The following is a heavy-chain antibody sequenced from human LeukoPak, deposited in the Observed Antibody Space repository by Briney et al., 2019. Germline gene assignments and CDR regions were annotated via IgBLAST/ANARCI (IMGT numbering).Heavy chain of an antibody. CDR1: GFTFSSYE. CDR2: ISSSGSTI. V-gene: IGHV3-48*03. J-gene: IGHJ4*02. D-gene: IGHD5-24*01. CDR3: AKDLADAYNFVFDY. Sequence: PGGSLRLSCAASGFTFSSYEMNWVRQAPGKGLEWVSYISSSGSTIYYADSVKGRFTISRDNSKNTLYLQMNSLRAEDTAVYYCAKDLADAYNFVFDYWGQGTLVTVSS.